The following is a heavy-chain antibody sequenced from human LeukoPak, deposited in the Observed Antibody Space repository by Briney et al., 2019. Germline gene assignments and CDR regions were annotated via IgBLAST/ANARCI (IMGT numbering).Heavy chain of an antibody. D-gene: IGHD3-3*01. V-gene: IGHV4-59*01. CDR1: GGSISSYY. CDR3: ASATSDFWSGYYDY. CDR2: IYYSGST. Sequence: SETLSLTCTVSGGSISSYYWSWIRQPPGKGLEWIGYIYYSGSTNYNPSLKSRVTISVDTSKNQFSLKLSSVTAADTAVYYCASATSDFWSGYYDYWGQGTLVTVSS. J-gene: IGHJ4*02.